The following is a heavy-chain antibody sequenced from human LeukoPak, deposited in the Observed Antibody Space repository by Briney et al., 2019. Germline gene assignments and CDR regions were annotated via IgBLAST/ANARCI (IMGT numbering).Heavy chain of an antibody. CDR3: ARTSTWWYFDWLLTRGDAFDI. Sequence: GASVKVSCKASGGTFSSYAISWVRQAPGQGLEWMGGIIPIFCTANYAQKFQGRVTITADESTSTAYMELSSLRSEDTAVYYCARTSTWWYFDWLLTRGDAFDIWGQGTMVTVSS. D-gene: IGHD3-9*01. CDR1: GGTFSSYA. J-gene: IGHJ3*02. CDR2: IIPIFCTA. V-gene: IGHV1-69*13.